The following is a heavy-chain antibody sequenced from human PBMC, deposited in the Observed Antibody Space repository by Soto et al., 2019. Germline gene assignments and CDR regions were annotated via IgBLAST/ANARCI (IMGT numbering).Heavy chain of an antibody. V-gene: IGHV3-7*03. D-gene: IGHD2-8*02. Sequence: PGWSLRLSCASSVFTVEAFSMTWVRQAPGKGLEWVASIKQDGKEIFYVDSVKGRFTISRDGATNSLYLQMNNLRADDTAIYYCARAGVEDTVYRPSDYWGQGTLVTVSS. CDR3: ARAGVEDTVYRPSDY. CDR2: IKQDGKEI. J-gene: IGHJ4*02. CDR1: VFTVEAFS.